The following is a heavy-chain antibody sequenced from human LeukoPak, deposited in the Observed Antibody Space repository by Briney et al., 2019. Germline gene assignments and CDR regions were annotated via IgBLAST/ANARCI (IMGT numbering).Heavy chain of an antibody. D-gene: IGHD2-2*01. J-gene: IGHJ4*02. CDR3: ARSGYCSSTSCRNHYYFDY. CDR2: NGNT. V-gene: IGHV1-3*01. Sequence: NGNTKYSQKFQGRVTITRDTSASTAYMELSSLRSEDTAVYYCARSGYCSSTSCRNHYYFDYWGQGTLVTVSS.